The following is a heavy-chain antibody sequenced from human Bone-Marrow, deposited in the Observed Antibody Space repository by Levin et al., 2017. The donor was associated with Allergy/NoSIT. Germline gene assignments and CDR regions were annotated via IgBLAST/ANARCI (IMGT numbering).Heavy chain of an antibody. J-gene: IGHJ4*02. CDR3: TRVPVGDYFEY. V-gene: IGHV3-21*01. CDR2: ISSSGTYV. Sequence: NAGGSLRLSCEASGFSFNTYSMNWVRQAPGKGLEWVSSISSSGTYVYSADSVKGRFTTSRDNAKNSLYLDMERLRVEDTALYYCTRVPVGDYFEYWGQGAQVTVSS. D-gene: IGHD2-15*01. CDR1: GFSFNTYS.